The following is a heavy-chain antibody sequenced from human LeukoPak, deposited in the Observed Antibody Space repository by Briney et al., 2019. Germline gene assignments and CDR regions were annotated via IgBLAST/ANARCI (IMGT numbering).Heavy chain of an antibody. CDR2: IKQDGSEQ. CDR1: GFTFSSYS. CDR3: ARDIQVRGQWLY. D-gene: IGHD6-19*01. J-gene: IGHJ4*02. Sequence: GGSLRLSCAASGFTFSSYSMNWVRQAPGKGLEWVANIKQDGSEQYYVDSVKGRFTISRDNTKNSLFLQMDSLRAEDTAMYYCARDIQVRGQWLYWGQGTLVTVSS. V-gene: IGHV3-7*01.